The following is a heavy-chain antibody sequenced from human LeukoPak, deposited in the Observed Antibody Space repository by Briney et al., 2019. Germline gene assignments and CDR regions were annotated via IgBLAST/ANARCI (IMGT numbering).Heavy chain of an antibody. V-gene: IGHV1-2*02. CDR2: INPNSGGT. J-gene: IGHJ4*02. D-gene: IGHD5-12*01. CDR3: ARDMNSVVASNY. Sequence: ASVKVSCKASGYTFTGYYMHWVRQAPGRGLEWMGWINPNSGGTNYAQKFQGRVTMTRDTSISTAYMELSRLRSDDTAVYYCARDMNSVVASNYWGQGTLVTVSS. CDR1: GYTFTGYY.